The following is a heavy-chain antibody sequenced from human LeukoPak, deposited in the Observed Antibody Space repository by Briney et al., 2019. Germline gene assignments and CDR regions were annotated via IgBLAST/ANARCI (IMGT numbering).Heavy chain of an antibody. CDR1: GFTFSNYA. D-gene: IGHD2-2*01. CDR3: AKDKCSSTSCYGNWFDP. J-gene: IGHJ5*02. CDR2: IWYDGSNK. V-gene: IGHV3-33*06. Sequence: PGGSLRLSCAASGFTFSNYAMSWVRQAPGKGLEWVAVIWYDGSNKYYADSVKGRFAISRDNSKNTLYLQMNSLRAEDTAVYYCAKDKCSSTSCYGNWFDPWGQGTLVTVSS.